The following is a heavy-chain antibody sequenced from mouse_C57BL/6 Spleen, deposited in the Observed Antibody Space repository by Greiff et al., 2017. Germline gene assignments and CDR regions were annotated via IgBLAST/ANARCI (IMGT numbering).Heavy chain of an antibody. V-gene: IGHV1-52*01. Sequence: VQLQQPGAELVRPGSSVKLSCKASGYTFTSYWMHWVKQRPIQGLEWIGNIDPSDSETNYNQKFKDKATLTVDKSSSTAYMQLNSLTSEDSAVYYVARSDDYGGDWYFDVWGTGTTVTVSS. CDR2: IDPSDSET. CDR3: ARSDDYGGDWYFDV. J-gene: IGHJ1*03. CDR1: GYTFTSYW. D-gene: IGHD2-4*01.